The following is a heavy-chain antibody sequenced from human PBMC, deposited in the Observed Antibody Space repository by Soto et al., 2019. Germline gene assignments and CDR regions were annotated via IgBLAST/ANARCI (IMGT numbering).Heavy chain of an antibody. CDR1: GFTFSSYG. J-gene: IGHJ6*03. V-gene: IGHV3-33*01. Sequence: GGSLSLSCAASGFTFSSYGMHWVRQAPCKGLEWVAVIWYDGSNKYYADSVKGRFTISRDNSKNTLYLQMSSLKTEDTAVYYCSRQASDFWSGKPQYYMDVWGKGTTVTVSS. CDR3: SRQASDFWSGKPQYYMDV. D-gene: IGHD3-3*01. CDR2: IWYDGSNK.